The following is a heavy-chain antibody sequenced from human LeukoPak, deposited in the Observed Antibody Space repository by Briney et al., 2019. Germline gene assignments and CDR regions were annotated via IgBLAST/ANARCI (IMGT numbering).Heavy chain of an antibody. CDR1: GGSISSSSYY. CDR3: ASFSASYYYYMDV. Sequence: SETLSLTCTVSGGSISSSSYYWGWIRQPPGKGLEWIGSIYYSGSTYYNPSLKSRVTISVDTSKNQFSLKLSSVTAADTAVYYCASFSASYYYYMDVWGKGPRSPSP. D-gene: IGHD3-10*01. J-gene: IGHJ6*03. CDR2: IYYSGST. V-gene: IGHV4-39*01.